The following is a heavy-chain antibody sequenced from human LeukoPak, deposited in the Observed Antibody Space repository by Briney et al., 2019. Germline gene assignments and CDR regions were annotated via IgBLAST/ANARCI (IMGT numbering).Heavy chain of an antibody. Sequence: PGGSLRLSCAASGFTFSSYWMSWVRQAPGKGLGWVANIKQDGSEKYYVDSVKGRFTISRDNAKNSLYLQMNSLRAEDTAVYYCARRADYYDSSGYTDYWGQGTLVTVSS. CDR2: IKQDGSEK. V-gene: IGHV3-7*01. CDR1: GFTFSSYW. D-gene: IGHD3-22*01. CDR3: ARRADYYDSSGYTDY. J-gene: IGHJ4*02.